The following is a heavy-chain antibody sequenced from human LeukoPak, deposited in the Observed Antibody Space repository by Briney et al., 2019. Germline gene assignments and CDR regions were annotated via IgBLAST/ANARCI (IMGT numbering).Heavy chain of an antibody. V-gene: IGHV1-8*01. CDR2: MNPNSGNT. D-gene: IGHD6-6*01. Sequence: GASVKVSCKASGYTFTSYDINWVRQATGQGLAWMGWMNPNSGNTGYAQKFQGRVTMTTNTSISTAYMELSSLRSEDTAVYYCARGPYSSSSGNYYYYYMDVWGKGTTVTVSS. CDR3: ARGPYSSSSGNYYYYYMDV. J-gene: IGHJ6*03. CDR1: GYTFTSYD.